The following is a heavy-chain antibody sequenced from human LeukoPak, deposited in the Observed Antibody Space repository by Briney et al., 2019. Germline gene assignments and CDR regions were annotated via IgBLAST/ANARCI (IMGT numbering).Heavy chain of an antibody. D-gene: IGHD4-17*01. V-gene: IGHV4-59*01. CDR3: ARVSTTTVTNRYYYYGMDV. Sequence: SETLSLTCTVSGGSISSYYWSWIRQPPGRGLEWIGYINYSWDTNYNPSLKSRVTISVDTSKNQFSLKLSSVTAADTAVYYCARVSTTTVTNRYYYYGMDVWGQGTTVTVSS. J-gene: IGHJ6*02. CDR2: INYSWDT. CDR1: GGSISSYY.